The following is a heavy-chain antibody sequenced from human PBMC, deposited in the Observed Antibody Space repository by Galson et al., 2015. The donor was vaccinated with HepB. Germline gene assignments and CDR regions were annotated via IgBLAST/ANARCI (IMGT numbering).Heavy chain of an antibody. CDR1: GYTFTSYG. CDR2: ISAYNGNT. J-gene: IGHJ4*02. D-gene: IGHD6-13*01. Sequence: SVKVSCKASGYTFTSYGISWVRQAPGQGLEWMGWISAYNGNTNYAQKLQGRVTMTTDTSTSTAYMELRSLRSDDTAVYYCASRVEAAGGAGWLDYWGQGTLVTVSS. CDR3: ASRVEAAGGAGWLDY. V-gene: IGHV1-18*01.